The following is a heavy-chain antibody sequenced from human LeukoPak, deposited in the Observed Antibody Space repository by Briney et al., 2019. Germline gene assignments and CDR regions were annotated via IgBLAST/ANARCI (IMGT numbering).Heavy chain of an antibody. Sequence: ASVKVSCKASGGTFSSYAINWVRQATGQGLEWMGWMNPNSGNTGYAQKFQGRVTMTRNTSISTAYMELSSLRSEDTAVYYCAALVVVAANPWFDPWGQGTLVTVSS. CDR2: MNPNSGNT. J-gene: IGHJ5*02. V-gene: IGHV1-8*02. CDR1: GGTFSSYA. D-gene: IGHD2-15*01. CDR3: AALVVVAANPWFDP.